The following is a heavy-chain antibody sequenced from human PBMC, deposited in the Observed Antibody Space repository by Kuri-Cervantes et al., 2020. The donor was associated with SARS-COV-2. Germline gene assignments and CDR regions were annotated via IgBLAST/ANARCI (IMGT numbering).Heavy chain of an antibody. J-gene: IGHJ6*02. CDR3: ATESYYGSGSYYYYYYGMDV. Sequence: ASVKVSCKASGYTFTGYYMHWVRQAPGQGLEWMGWNNPNSGGTNYAQKFQGRVTMTRDTSISTAYMELSRLRSDDTAVYYCATESYYGSGSYYYYYYGMDVWGQGTTVTVSS. V-gene: IGHV1-2*02. CDR2: NNPNSGGT. CDR1: GYTFTGYY. D-gene: IGHD3-10*01.